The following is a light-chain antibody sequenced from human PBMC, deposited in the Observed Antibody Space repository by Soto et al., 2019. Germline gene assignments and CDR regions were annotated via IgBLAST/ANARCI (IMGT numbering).Light chain of an antibody. CDR1: QSVSSK. CDR2: GAS. V-gene: IGKV3-15*01. CDR3: QQYHNWPPGT. Sequence: EIVMTQSPATLSVSPGERATLSCRASQSVSSKLAWYQQKPGQTPRLLIYGASTRATGIPARFSGSGSGTEFTLTISSLQSGDFAVYYCQQYHNWPPGTFGQGTKVEI. J-gene: IGKJ1*01.